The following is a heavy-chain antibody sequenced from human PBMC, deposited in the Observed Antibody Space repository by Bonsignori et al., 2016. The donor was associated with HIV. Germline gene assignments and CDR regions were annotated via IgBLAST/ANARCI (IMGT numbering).Heavy chain of an antibody. V-gene: IGHV3-21*06. Sequence: GESLKISCAASGFSFNSYTMVWVRQAPGKGLEWVSSISSGGQYIYYADSLWGRFTISRDNAQNSLFLQMNSLRAEDTAVYYCAKRGHYFDISGHLVSEDYHHYYYMDVWGKGTTVTVSS. CDR1: GFSFNSYT. CDR3: AKRGHYFDISGHLVSEDYHHYYYMDV. CDR2: ISSGGQYI. J-gene: IGHJ6*03. D-gene: IGHD3-22*01.